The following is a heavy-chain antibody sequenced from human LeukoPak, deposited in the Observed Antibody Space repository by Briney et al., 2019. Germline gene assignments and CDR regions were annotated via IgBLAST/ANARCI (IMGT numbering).Heavy chain of an antibody. D-gene: IGHD3-16*01. J-gene: IGHJ4*02. CDR2: ISYDGGEI. V-gene: IGHV3-7*01. CDR1: EFTFSSYW. Sequence: PGGSLRLSCEVSEFTFSSYWMSWVRQAPGKGLEWVAIISYDGGEIYYVDSVKGRFTLSRDNAKSSVYLQMNSLRAEDAAVYYCARDKPRGSYDGSIFDSWGQGTLVTASS. CDR3: ARDKPRGSYDGSIFDS.